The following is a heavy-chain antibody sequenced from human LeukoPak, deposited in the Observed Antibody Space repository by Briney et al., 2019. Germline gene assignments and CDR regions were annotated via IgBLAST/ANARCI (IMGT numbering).Heavy chain of an antibody. CDR3: ARDWSYSSSWYSYFDY. Sequence: ASVKVSCKASGGTLSSYAISWVRQAPGQGLEWMGGIIPIFGTANYAQKFQGRVTITADESTSTAYMELSSLRSEDTAVYYCARDWSYSSSWYSYFDYWGQGTLVTVSS. D-gene: IGHD6-13*01. CDR1: GGTLSSYA. CDR2: IIPIFGTA. J-gene: IGHJ4*02. V-gene: IGHV1-69*01.